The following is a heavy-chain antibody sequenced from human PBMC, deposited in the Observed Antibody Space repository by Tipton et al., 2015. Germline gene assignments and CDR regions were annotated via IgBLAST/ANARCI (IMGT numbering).Heavy chain of an antibody. D-gene: IGHD4-23*01. CDR2: INHSGRP. CDR1: GGSFSGYY. V-gene: IGHV4-34*01. CDR3: ARARGRHGGLFDS. J-gene: IGHJ4*02. Sequence: TLSLTCAVYGGSFSGYYWNWIRQPPGKGLEWIGEINHSGRPNYTPSLKSRVTISVDTSKHQFSLKLSSVTATDTAVYYCARARGRHGGLFDSWGQGTLVTVSS.